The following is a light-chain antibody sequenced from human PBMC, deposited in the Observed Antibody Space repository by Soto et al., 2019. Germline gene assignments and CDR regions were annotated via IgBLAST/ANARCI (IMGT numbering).Light chain of an antibody. V-gene: IGKV3-11*01. J-gene: IGKJ4*01. CDR3: KQRVVLLT. Sequence: EIVLTQSPGTLSLSPGDRATLSCRASQSVSIYLAWYQQKPGQAPRLLIYDASNRVTGIPARFSGSGSGTDFTCTSIIGEPEYVAVYYCKQRVVLLTFCVGTKLEIK. CDR1: QSVSIY. CDR2: DAS.